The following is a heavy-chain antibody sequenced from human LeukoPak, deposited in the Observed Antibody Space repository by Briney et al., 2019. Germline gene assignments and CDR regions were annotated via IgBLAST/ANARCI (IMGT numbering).Heavy chain of an antibody. D-gene: IGHD3-22*01. J-gene: IGHJ6*02. CDR2: IWYDGSNK. Sequence: PGRSLRLSCAASGFTFSSYAMHWVRQAPGKGLEWVAVIWYDGSNKYYADSVKGRFTISRDNSKNTLYLQMNSLRAEDTAVYYCAIGENSSGYDTYYYYYGMDVWGQGTTVTVSS. CDR3: AIGENSSGYDTYYYYYGMDV. V-gene: IGHV3-33*08. CDR1: GFTFSSYA.